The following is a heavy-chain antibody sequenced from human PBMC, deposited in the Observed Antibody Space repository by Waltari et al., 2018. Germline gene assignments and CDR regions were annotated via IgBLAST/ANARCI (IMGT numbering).Heavy chain of an antibody. Sequence: QLQLQESGPGLVTPSETMSLTCTVSGGSLSSSSYYWGWLRQPPGKGLEWIGSNYYSGSTYYNPSLKSRVTISVDTSKNQFSLKLSSVTAADTAVYYCARQIAAAVGFGVWGQGTLVTVSS. J-gene: IGHJ4*02. CDR3: ARQIAAAVGFGV. V-gene: IGHV4-39*07. D-gene: IGHD6-13*01. CDR1: GGSLSSSSYY. CDR2: NYYSGST.